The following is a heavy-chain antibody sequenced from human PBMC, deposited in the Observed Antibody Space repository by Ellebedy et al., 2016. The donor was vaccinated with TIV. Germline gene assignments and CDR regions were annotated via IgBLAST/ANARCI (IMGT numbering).Heavy chain of an antibody. V-gene: IGHV3-49*03. CDR3: TRDPYSSSWFGSRPYYYYGMDV. CDR2: IRSKAYGGTT. J-gene: IGHJ6*02. Sequence: GESLKISCTASGFTFGDYAMSWFRQAPGKGLEWVGFIRSKAYGGTTEYAASVKGRFTISRDDSKSIAYLQMNSLKTEDTAVYYCTRDPYSSSWFGSRPYYYYGMDVWGQGTTVTVSS. D-gene: IGHD6-13*01. CDR1: GFTFGDYA.